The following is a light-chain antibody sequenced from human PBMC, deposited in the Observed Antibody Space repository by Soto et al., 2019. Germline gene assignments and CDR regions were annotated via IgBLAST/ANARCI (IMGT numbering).Light chain of an antibody. CDR2: AAS. CDR1: QTINNY. Sequence: DIQMTQSPSSLSASVGDRVTISCRASQTINNYLNWYQQKPGKAPQLLIYAASTLQSGVPSRFSGSGSGTDFNLTISSLQTEDFATYECHQTYNTMYTFGQGTKVDIK. J-gene: IGKJ2*01. CDR3: HQTYNTMYT. V-gene: IGKV1-39*01.